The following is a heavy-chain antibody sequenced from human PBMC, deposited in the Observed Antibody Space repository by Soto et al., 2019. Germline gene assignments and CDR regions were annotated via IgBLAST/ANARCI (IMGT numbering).Heavy chain of an antibody. CDR1: GGSFSGYY. CDR3: ARDRYYDFWSGYYGTYYYGMDV. Sequence: PSETLSLTCAVYGGSFSGYYWSWIRQPPGKGLEWIGEINHSGSTNYNPSLKSRVTISVDTSKNQFSLKLSSVTAADTAVYYCARDRYYDFWSGYYGTYYYGMDVWGQGTTVTAP. D-gene: IGHD3-3*01. V-gene: IGHV4-34*01. J-gene: IGHJ6*02. CDR2: INHSGST.